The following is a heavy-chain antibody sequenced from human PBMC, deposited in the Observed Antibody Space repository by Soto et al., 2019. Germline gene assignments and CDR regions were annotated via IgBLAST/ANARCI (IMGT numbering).Heavy chain of an antibody. Sequence: QVQLVQSGAEVKNPGASVKVSCKASGYRFTSYGIGWVRQAPGQGLEWMGWINAYNGNTNYAQNLQGRVTLTTDTTPRTAYMELRNLRSNDTAVDYCSKGDFYGTPSPQDVWGQGTTVTVSS. CDR1: GYRFTSYG. CDR3: SKGDFYGTPSPQDV. CDR2: INAYNGNT. V-gene: IGHV1-18*01. J-gene: IGHJ6*02. D-gene: IGHD2-21*01.